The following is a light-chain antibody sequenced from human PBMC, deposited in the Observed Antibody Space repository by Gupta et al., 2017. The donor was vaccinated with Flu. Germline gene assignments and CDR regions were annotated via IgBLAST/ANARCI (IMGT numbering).Light chain of an antibody. CDR1: NIGSKG. CDR3: QVWDSTLDHVI. Sequence: SSVLTQSPSVSVAPGQSARLTCEGNNIGSKGVHWYQQKPGQAPVLVVYDKNDRPSGIPERFSGSNSGNTAALTISRVEAGDEADYYCQVWDSTLDHVIFGGGTKLTV. CDR2: DKN. V-gene: IGLV3-21*02. J-gene: IGLJ2*01.